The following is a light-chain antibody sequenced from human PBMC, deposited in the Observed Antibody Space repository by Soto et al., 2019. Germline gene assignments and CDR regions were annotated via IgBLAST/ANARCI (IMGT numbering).Light chain of an antibody. CDR1: QSLSRD. Sequence: EIVMTQSPATLSVSPGEGATLSCRASQSLSRDLAWYQQKPGQAPRLLIFGASTRVPGSPARFSGSGAGTWFTPSRRGLQSEDFAVYYCQQYMSWPTFGQGTRLQMK. V-gene: IGKV3-15*01. J-gene: IGKJ5*01. CDR2: GAS. CDR3: QQYMSWPT.